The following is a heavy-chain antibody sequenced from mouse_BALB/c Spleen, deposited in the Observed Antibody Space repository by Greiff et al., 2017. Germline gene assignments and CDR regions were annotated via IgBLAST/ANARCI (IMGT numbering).Heavy chain of an antibody. CDR1: GYTFTSYW. Sequence: VQLQQSGAELVRPGASVKLSCKASGYTFTSYWINWVKQRPGQGLEWIGNIYPSDSYTNYNQKFKDKATLTVDKSSSTAYMQLSSPTSEDSAVYYCTRWRQLGLLDYWGQGTTLTVSS. J-gene: IGHJ2*01. V-gene: IGHV1-69*02. CDR3: TRWRQLGLLDY. CDR2: IYPSDSYT. D-gene: IGHD3-2*01.